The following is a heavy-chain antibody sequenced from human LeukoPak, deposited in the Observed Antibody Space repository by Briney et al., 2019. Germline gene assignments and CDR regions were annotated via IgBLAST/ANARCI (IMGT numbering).Heavy chain of an antibody. CDR2: INPNSGGT. V-gene: IGHV1-2*02. Sequence: ASVKVSCKASGYTFTGYYMHWVRQAPGQGLEWMGWINPNSGGTNYAQKFQGRVTMTRDTSISTAYMELSRLRSDDTALYYCARVTRNCYLPSFWGQGTMVTVSS. D-gene: IGHD2-21*01. CDR1: GYTFTGYY. J-gene: IGHJ3*01. CDR3: ARVTRNCYLPSF.